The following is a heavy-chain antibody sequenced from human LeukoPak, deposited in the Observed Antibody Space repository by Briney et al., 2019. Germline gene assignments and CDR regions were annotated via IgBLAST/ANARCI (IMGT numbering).Heavy chain of an antibody. J-gene: IGHJ4*02. V-gene: IGHV3-20*04. CDR1: RSTVDDYG. CDR2: INWIGGTT. CDR3: ARDPPRGDFWSGAGRYYFDY. D-gene: IGHD3-3*01. Sequence: SGRSLRLSWAASRSTVDDYGMSSVRQAPGKGLEWVAGINWIGGTTGYADSGKGRSTISRDNANTSMYLQMNSLRAEDTALHYCARDPPRGDFWSGAGRYYFDYWGQGTLVTVSS.